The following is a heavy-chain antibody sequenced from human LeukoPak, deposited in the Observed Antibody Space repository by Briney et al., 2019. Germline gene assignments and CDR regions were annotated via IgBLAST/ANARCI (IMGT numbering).Heavy chain of an antibody. CDR3: ARDLWSGELFFAFDI. Sequence: ASVTVSCKASGYSFTDYYIHWLRQAPGQGLRWMGWISPKYGDTKYAQTFQGRVTMTRDTSLTTTYMELRGLTSDDTAVYFCARDLWSGELFFAFDIWGQGTMVPVSS. V-gene: IGHV1-2*02. D-gene: IGHD3-10*01. CDR2: ISPKYGDT. CDR1: GYSFTDYY. J-gene: IGHJ3*02.